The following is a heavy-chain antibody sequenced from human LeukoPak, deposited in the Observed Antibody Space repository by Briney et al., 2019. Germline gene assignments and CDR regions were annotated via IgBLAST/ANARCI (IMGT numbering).Heavy chain of an antibody. CDR2: ISPNSGGT. J-gene: IGHJ6*02. V-gene: IGHV1-2*02. CDR3: TRDHCTSTSCYADYYYGMGV. D-gene: IGHD2-2*01. Sequence: ASVKVSCKSSGYTFTDYYMHWVRQAPGQGLEWMGWISPNSGGTDTAQKFQGRVTMTRDTSISTAYMDLSRLRSDDTAVYFCTRDHCTSTSCYADYYYGMGVWGQGTTVTVSS. CDR1: GYTFTDYY.